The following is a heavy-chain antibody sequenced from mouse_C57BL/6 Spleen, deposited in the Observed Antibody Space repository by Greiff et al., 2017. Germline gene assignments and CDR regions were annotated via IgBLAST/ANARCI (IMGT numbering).Heavy chain of an antibody. D-gene: IGHD2-4*01. CDR2: IWRGGST. CDR3: AKGGYYDYDKGYAMGY. J-gene: IGHJ4*01. V-gene: IGHV2-5*01. Sequence: VQLKESGPGLVQPSQSLSITCTVSGFSLTSYGVHWVRQSPGKGLEWLGVIWRGGSTDYNAAFMSRLSITKDNSKSQVFFKMNSLQADDTAIYYCAKGGYYDYDKGYAMGYWGQGASVTVSS. CDR1: GFSLTSYG.